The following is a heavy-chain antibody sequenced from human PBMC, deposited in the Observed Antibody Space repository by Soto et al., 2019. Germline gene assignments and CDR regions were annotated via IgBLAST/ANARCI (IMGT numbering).Heavy chain of an antibody. Sequence: QVPLQESGPGLVKPSGTLSLPCAVSGGSISSSNSWSWVSQPPCNGLEWIGEIYHSGSTNYNPSLKSRVTESVDKSKKQFSLKLSSVTAADTAVYYCASFNVGAPDAFDIWGQGTMVTVSS. V-gene: IGHV4-4*02. CDR2: IYHSGST. J-gene: IGHJ3*02. CDR3: ASFNVGAPDAFDI. CDR1: GGSISSSNS.